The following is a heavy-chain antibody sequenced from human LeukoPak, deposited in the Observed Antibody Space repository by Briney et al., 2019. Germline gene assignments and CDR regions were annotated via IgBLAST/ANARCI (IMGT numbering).Heavy chain of an antibody. J-gene: IGHJ6*03. CDR2: INHSGST. CDR3: ARVSMLRYYYYYKDV. Sequence: SETLSLTCAVYGGSFSGYYWSWIRQPPGKGLEWIGEINHSGSTNYNPSLKSRVTISVDTSKNQFSLKLSSVTAADTAVYYCARVSMLRYYYYYKDVWGKGTTVTISS. D-gene: IGHD2-21*01. V-gene: IGHV4-34*01. CDR1: GGSFSGYY.